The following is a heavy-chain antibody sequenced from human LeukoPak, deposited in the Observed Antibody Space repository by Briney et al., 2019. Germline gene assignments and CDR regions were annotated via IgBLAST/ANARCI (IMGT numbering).Heavy chain of an antibody. CDR3: ARAALGYCSGTSCYGDY. CDR1: GFTFDDYD. V-gene: IGHV3-20*04. Sequence: GGSLRLSCAASGFTFDDYDMSWVRQAPGKGLEWVSGINWNGGSTGYADSVKGRFTISRDNAKNSLYLQMNSLRAEDTALYYCARAALGYCSGTSCYGDYWGQGTLVTVSS. D-gene: IGHD2-2*01. J-gene: IGHJ4*02. CDR2: INWNGGST.